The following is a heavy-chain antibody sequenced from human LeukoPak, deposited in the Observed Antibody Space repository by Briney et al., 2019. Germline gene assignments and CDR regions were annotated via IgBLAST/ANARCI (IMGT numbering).Heavy chain of an antibody. V-gene: IGHV4-59*08. J-gene: IGHJ3*02. Sequence: SETLSLTCTVSGGSISSYYWSWIRQPPGKGLEWIGYIYYSGSTNYNPSLKSRVTISVDTSKNQSSLKLSSVTAAYTAVYYCARSMTTDAFDIWGQGTMVTVSS. CDR1: GGSISSYY. D-gene: IGHD1-14*01. CDR2: IYYSGST. CDR3: ARSMTTDAFDI.